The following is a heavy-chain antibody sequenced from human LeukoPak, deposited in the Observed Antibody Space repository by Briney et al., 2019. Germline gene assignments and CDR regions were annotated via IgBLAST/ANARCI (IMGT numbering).Heavy chain of an antibody. CDR2: INPNSGGT. J-gene: IGHJ4*02. D-gene: IGHD3-10*01. V-gene: IGHV1-2*02. CDR1: GYTFTGYY. Sequence: ASVKVSCKASGYTFTGYYMHWVRQAPGQGLEWMGWINPNSGGTNYAQKFQGRVTMTRDTSISTAYMELSRLRSDDTAVYYCARDRITMVRGAPRPPSHWGQGTLVTVSS. CDR3: ARDRITMVRGAPRPPSH.